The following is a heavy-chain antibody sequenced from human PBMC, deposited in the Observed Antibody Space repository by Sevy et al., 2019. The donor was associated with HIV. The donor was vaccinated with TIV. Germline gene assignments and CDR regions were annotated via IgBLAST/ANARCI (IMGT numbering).Heavy chain of an antibody. D-gene: IGHD6-13*01. CDR3: ARDGGNSVKRYFHY. CDR2: ISYEGTET. V-gene: IGHV3-30-3*01. J-gene: IGHJ4*02. CDR1: GFAFSSHA. Sequence: GGSLRLSCAASGFAFSSHAMHWVRQAPGKGLEWVAVISYEGTETFYVASVEGRFTISRDNSKNTLSLLINSLRAEDAAVYYCARDGGNSVKRYFHYWGQGTLVTVSS.